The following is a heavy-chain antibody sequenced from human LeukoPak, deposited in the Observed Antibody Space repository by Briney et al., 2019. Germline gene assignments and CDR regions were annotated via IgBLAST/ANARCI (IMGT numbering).Heavy chain of an antibody. V-gene: IGHV4-59*01. CDR1: GGSISSYY. D-gene: IGHD1-26*01. J-gene: IGHJ4*02. Sequence: SETLSLTCTVSGGSISSYYWSWIRQPPGKGLEWIGYIYGSTNYNPSLKSRITISVDTSKNQFSLKLSSVTAADTAVYYCAREEYSGSYYDYWGQGTLVTVSS. CDR3: AREEYSGSYYDY. CDR2: IYGST.